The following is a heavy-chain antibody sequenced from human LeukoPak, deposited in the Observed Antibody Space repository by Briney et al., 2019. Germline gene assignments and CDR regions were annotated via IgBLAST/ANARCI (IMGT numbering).Heavy chain of an antibody. CDR3: ARVVRGAVTSNCFDP. CDR2: ISNSGTT. J-gene: IGHJ5*02. D-gene: IGHD4-17*01. CDR1: GGSINDYY. Sequence: SETLSLTCTVSGGSINDYYWTWIRQAPGKGPEWLGYISNSGTTDYNPSLKSRVTMPVDTSKNEFSLKVTSVTAADTAMYYCARVVRGAVTSNCFDPWGQGTLATVSS. V-gene: IGHV4-59*01.